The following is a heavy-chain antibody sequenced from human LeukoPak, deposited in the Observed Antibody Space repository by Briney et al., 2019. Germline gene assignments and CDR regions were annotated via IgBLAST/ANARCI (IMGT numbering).Heavy chain of an antibody. J-gene: IGHJ4*02. D-gene: IGHD3-10*01. Sequence: PGGSLRLSCAASGFTFKNYVIHWVRQAPGKGLEWVAVVSYDGSIKYYADSVKGRCTISRDNSKNTLYLQMSSLRAEDTAVYYCAREGYYGSGTPSFDFWGQGTLVTVSS. V-gene: IGHV3-30*03. CDR2: VSYDGSIK. CDR1: GFTFKNYV. CDR3: AREGYYGSGTPSFDF.